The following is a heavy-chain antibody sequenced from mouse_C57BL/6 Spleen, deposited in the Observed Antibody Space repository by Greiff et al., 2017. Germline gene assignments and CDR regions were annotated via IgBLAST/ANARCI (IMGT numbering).Heavy chain of an antibody. J-gene: IGHJ4*01. CDR1: GYTFTSYW. CDR2: IYPGSGST. CDR3: ATNYYGSSYDYAMDY. V-gene: IGHV1-55*01. D-gene: IGHD1-1*01. Sequence: QVQLQQSGAELVKPGASVKMSCKASGYTFTSYWITWVKQRPGQGLEWIGDIYPGSGSTNYNEKFKSKATLTVDTSPSTAYMQLSSLTSEDSAVYYCATNYYGSSYDYAMDYWGQRTSVTVSS.